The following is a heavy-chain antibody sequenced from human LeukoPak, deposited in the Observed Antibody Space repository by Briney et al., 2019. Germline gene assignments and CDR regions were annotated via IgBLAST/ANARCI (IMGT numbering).Heavy chain of an antibody. CDR2: ISGDGGST. Sequence: GGSLRLSCAASGFTFDDYAMHWVRQAPGKGLEWVSLISGDGGSTYYADSVKGRFTISRDNSKNSLYLQMNSLRTEDTALYYCAKDMDEGASRPYYYYGMDVWGQGTTVTVSS. D-gene: IGHD1-1*01. J-gene: IGHJ6*02. CDR3: AKDMDEGASRPYYYYGMDV. CDR1: GFTFDDYA. V-gene: IGHV3-43*02.